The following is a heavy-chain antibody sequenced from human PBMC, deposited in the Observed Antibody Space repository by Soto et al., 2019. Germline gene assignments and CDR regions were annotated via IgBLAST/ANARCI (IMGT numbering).Heavy chain of an antibody. CDR2: VNQDGGEK. CDR1: GFTFSSYW. CDR3: ARGRPVPY. D-gene: IGHD3-10*01. Sequence: EVQLVESGGGLVQPGGSLRLSCAASGFTFSSYWMSWVRQAPGKGLEWVANVNQDGGEKFYVDSVKGRFTISRDNAMKGVGVGGGGLRAEDTAVYYCARGRPVPYWGQGTLVTVSS. J-gene: IGHJ4*02. V-gene: IGHV3-7*01.